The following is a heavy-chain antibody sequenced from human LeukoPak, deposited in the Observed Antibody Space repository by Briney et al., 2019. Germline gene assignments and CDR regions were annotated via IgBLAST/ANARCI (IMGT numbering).Heavy chain of an antibody. CDR1: GFTFSSYA. D-gene: IGHD1-26*01. J-gene: IGHJ4*02. V-gene: IGHV3-23*01. Sequence: PGGSLRLSCAASGFTFSSYAMSWVRQAPGKGLEWVSAISGSGGSIYYADSVKGRFTISRDNSKNALYLQMNSLRAEDTAVYYCAKDSTSGSYYLDYWGQGTLVTVSS. CDR2: ISGSGGSI. CDR3: AKDSTSGSYYLDY.